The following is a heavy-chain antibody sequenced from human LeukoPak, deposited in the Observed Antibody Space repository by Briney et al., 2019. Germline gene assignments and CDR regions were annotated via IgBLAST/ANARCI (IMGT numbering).Heavy chain of an antibody. Sequence: GGSLRLSCAASGFTFSSYKMFWVRQAPGKGLEWLSFIGSRSNDINYADSVKGRFTISRDNAKNSLYLQMNSLKAEDTAVYYCARCRAYDTRDLDYWGQGTLVTVSS. V-gene: IGHV3-21*01. D-gene: IGHD3-22*01. CDR1: GFTFSSYK. CDR2: IGSRSNDI. J-gene: IGHJ4*02. CDR3: ARCRAYDTRDLDY.